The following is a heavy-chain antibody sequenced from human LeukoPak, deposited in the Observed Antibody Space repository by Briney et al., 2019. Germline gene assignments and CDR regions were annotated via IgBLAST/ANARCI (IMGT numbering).Heavy chain of an antibody. J-gene: IGHJ4*02. Sequence: ASVKVSCKASGYTFTGYYMHWVRQAPGQGLEWMGWINPNSGGTNYAQKFQSRVTMTRDTSISTAYMELSRLRSDDTAVYYCARALRYYDSSGYFHYFDYWGQGTLVTVSS. CDR2: INPNSGGT. D-gene: IGHD3-22*01. CDR3: ARALRYYDSSGYFHYFDY. CDR1: GYTFTGYY. V-gene: IGHV1-2*02.